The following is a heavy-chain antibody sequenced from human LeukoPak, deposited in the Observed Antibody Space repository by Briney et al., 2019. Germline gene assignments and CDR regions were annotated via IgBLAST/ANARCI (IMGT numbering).Heavy chain of an antibody. Sequence: GESLKISCKGSGYSFTSYWIGWVRQMPGQGLEWMGIIYPDDSNTIYGPSFQGQVTISADKSINTAYLQWSSLKASDTAMYYCARPLTRYSSSWSDAFDIWGQGTMVTVSS. CDR1: GYSFTSYW. V-gene: IGHV5-51*01. J-gene: IGHJ3*02. CDR2: IYPDDSNT. CDR3: ARPLTRYSSSWSDAFDI. D-gene: IGHD6-13*01.